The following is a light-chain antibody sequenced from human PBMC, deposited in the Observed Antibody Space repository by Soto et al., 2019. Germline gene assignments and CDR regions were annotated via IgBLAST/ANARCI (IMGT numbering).Light chain of an antibody. V-gene: IGLV1-44*01. CDR1: SSNIGNNT. CDR2: GNN. J-gene: IGLJ3*02. CDR3: AAWDDSLNGPV. Sequence: QSVLTQPPSASGTPGQRVTISCSGSSSNIGNNTVNWYQQLPGTAPKLLIYGNNHRTSGVPDRFSGSKSGTSASLANSGLQSEDDADYFCAAWDDSLNGPVFGGGTKLTVL.